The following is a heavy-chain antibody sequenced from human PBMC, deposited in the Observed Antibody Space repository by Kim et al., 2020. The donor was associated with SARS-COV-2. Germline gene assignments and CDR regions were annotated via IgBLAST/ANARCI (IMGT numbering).Heavy chain of an antibody. CDR1: GGSISSGDYY. CDR3: ARGCVSRRGYDFFDY. V-gene: IGHV4-30-4*08. J-gene: IGHJ4*02. Sequence: SETLSLTCTVSGGSISSGDYYWSWIRQPPGKGLEWIGHIYDSGSTYHNPSLKSRLTISIDTSKSQFSLNMTSVTAADTAVYYCARGCVSRRGYDFFDYWGQGTLVTVSS. CDR2: IYDSGST. D-gene: IGHD3-3*01.